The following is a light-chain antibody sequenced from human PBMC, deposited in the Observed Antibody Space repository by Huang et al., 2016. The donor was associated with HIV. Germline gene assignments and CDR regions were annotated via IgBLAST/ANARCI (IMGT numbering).Light chain of an antibody. J-gene: IGKJ4*01. V-gene: IGKV3-11*01. CDR3: QHRGNWPLT. CDR2: NTS. CDR1: QRVGSY. Sequence: EIVLTQSPVTLSLSPGERATLSCRASQRVGSYLAWYRQKPGQAPRHLIFNTSNRATDIPARFSGSGSGTDFTLTISSLEPEDFAVYYCQHRGNWPLTFGGGTKVEIK.